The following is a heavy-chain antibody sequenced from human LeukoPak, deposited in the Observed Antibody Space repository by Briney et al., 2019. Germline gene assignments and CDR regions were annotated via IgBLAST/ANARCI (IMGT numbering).Heavy chain of an antibody. CDR1: GFTFSSYG. CDR2: ISYDGSNK. V-gene: IGHV3-30*18. CDR3: AKDKYSSSLPPFDP. Sequence: PGGSLRPSCAASGFTFSSYGMHWVRQAPGKGLEWVAVISYDGSNKYYADSVKGRFTISRDNSKNTLYLQMNSLRAEDTAVYYCAKDKYSSSLPPFDPWGQGTLVTVSS. J-gene: IGHJ5*02. D-gene: IGHD6-13*01.